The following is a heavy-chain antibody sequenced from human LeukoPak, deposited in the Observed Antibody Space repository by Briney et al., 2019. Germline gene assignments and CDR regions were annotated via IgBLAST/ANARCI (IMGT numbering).Heavy chain of an antibody. CDR1: GYTFTSYG. J-gene: IGHJ6*03. CDR2: ISAYNGNT. V-gene: IGHV1-18*01. Sequence: ASVKVSCKASGYTFTSYGISWVRQAPGQGLEWMGWISAYNGNTNYAQKLQGRVTMTTDTSTSTAYMELRSLRSDDTAVYYCARRNNWNYEDYYYYMDVWGKGTTVTVSS. D-gene: IGHD1-7*01. CDR3: ARRNNWNYEDYYYYMDV.